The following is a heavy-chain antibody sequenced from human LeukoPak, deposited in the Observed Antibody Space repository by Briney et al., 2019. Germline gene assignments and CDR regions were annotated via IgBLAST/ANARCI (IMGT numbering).Heavy chain of an antibody. D-gene: IGHD1-7*01. V-gene: IGHV3-30*03. Sequence: GGSLRLSCAASGFSVGSNYMTWVRQAPGKGLEWVALIAHDGSNKYYADSVKGRFTISRDNSRSILYLQMNSLRPEDTAVYSCARSFFQWNYGSCLDSWGQGTLVTVSS. CDR3: ARSFFQWNYGSCLDS. J-gene: IGHJ4*02. CDR2: IAHDGSNK. CDR1: GFSVGSNY.